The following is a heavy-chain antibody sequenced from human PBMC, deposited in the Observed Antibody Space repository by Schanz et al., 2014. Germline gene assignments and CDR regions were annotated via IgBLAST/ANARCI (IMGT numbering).Heavy chain of an antibody. V-gene: IGHV3-53*01. J-gene: IGHJ4*02. CDR1: GFTVNTNY. D-gene: IGHD6-13*01. Sequence: EVQLVESGGGLIQPGGSLRLSCAVSGFTVNTNYMSWVRQAPGKGLEWISSMYINSGSTQYADSVKGRFIISRDSSKNTLFLQMNSLRAEDTAVYYCARHGNSWYLDYWGQGTLVTVSS. CDR3: ARHGNSWYLDY. CDR2: MYINSGST.